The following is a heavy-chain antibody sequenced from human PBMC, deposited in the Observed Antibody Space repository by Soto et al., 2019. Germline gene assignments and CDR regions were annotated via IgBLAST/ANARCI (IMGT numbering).Heavy chain of an antibody. V-gene: IGHV3-72*01. CDR1: GFTFSDHY. J-gene: IGHJ4*02. D-gene: IGHD1-26*01. CDR3: ARGGIVGARGYFDS. Sequence: EVQLVESGGGLVQPGGSLRLSCAASGFTFSDHYMDWVRQAPGKGLEWVGRTRNKANSYSTEYAASVRGRFTISRDASGNSLYLHMNSLKTEDTAVYYWARGGIVGARGYFDSWGQGTLVTVSS. CDR2: TRNKANSYST.